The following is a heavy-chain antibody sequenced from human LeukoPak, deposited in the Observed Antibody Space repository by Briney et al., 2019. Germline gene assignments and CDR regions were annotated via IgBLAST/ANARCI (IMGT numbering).Heavy chain of an antibody. CDR3: AKLDADIVVVPAASDP. V-gene: IGHV3-23*01. D-gene: IGHD2-2*01. CDR1: GFTFSSYA. Sequence: GGSLRLSCAASGFTFSSYAMSWVRQAPGKGLEWLSAISGSGGSTYYADSVKGRFTISRDNSKNTLYLQMNSLRAEDTAVYYCAKLDADIVVVPAASDPWGQGTLVTVSS. CDR2: ISGSGGST. J-gene: IGHJ5*02.